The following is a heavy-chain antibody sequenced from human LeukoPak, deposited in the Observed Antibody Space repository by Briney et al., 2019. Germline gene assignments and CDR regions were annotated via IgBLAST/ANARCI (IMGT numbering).Heavy chain of an antibody. Sequence: SETLSLTCSVPGASVSDGSYYWSWIRQPPGKGLEWIGYLYYSGNTNYSPSLSGRVSTSIDTSKNHFSLNLTSVTAADTAVYYCARGLSTGREDYFDYWGQGTLVSVSS. CDR2: LYYSGNT. CDR3: ARGLSTGREDYFDY. D-gene: IGHD1-1*01. CDR1: GASVSDGSYY. V-gene: IGHV4-61*03. J-gene: IGHJ4*02.